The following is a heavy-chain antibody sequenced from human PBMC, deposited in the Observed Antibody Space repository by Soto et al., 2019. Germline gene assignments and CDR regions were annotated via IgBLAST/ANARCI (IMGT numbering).Heavy chain of an antibody. V-gene: IGHV3-23*01. CDR1: GFTFSNYA. CDR3: AKEGTSGLYYFAY. CDR2: ISGSGDSP. Sequence: GGSLRLSCAASGFTFSNYAISRVRQAPGKGLEWVSIISGSGDSPYHADSVKGRFTISRGNSRNTLYLQMNSLRAGDSAKYYCAKEGTSGLYYFAYWGPGTLVTVSS. D-gene: IGHD6-19*01. J-gene: IGHJ4*02.